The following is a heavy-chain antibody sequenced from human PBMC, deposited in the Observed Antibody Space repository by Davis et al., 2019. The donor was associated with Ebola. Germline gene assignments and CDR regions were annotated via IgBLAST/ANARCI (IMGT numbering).Heavy chain of an antibody. CDR1: GGSFSGYY. V-gene: IGHV4-34*01. CDR3: ARGPSIRHFDY. CDR2: INHSGST. Sequence: GSLRLSCAVYGGSFSGYYWSWIRQPPGKGLEWIGEINHSGSTNYNPSLKSRVTISVDTSKNQFSLKLSSVTAADTAVYYCARGPSIRHFDYWGQGTLVTVSS. J-gene: IGHJ4*02. D-gene: IGHD2/OR15-2a*01.